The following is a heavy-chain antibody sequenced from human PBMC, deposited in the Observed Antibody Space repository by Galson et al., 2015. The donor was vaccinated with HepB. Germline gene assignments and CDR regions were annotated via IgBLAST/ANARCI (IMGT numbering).Heavy chain of an antibody. CDR3: AQSSYGVNFDY. J-gene: IGHJ4*02. CDR1: GGSFSGYY. CDR2: INHSGST. V-gene: IGHV4-34*01. D-gene: IGHD4-17*01. Sequence: SETLSLTCAVYGGSFSGYYWSWIRQPPGKGLEWIGEINHSGSTNYNPSLKSRVTISVDTSKNQFSLKLSSVTAADTAVYYCAQSSYGVNFDYWGQGTLVTVSS.